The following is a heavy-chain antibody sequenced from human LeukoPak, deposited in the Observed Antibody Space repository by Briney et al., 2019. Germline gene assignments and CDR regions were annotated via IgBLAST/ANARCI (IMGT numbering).Heavy chain of an antibody. V-gene: IGHV3-15*07. CDR1: GFTFSNAW. D-gene: IGHD2-15*01. J-gene: IGHJ4*02. CDR2: IKSKTDGGTT. Sequence: GGSLRLSCAASGFTFSNAWMNWVRQAPGKGLEWVGRIKSKTDGGTTDYAAPVKGRFTISRDDSKNTLYLQMNSLKTEDTAVYYCTTDWVMVVAATPRSFYWGQGTLVTVSS. CDR3: TTDWVMVVAATPRSFY.